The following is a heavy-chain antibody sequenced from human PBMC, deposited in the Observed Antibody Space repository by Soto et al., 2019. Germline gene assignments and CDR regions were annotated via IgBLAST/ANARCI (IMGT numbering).Heavy chain of an antibody. CDR2: ISAYNGNT. CDR1: GYTFTSYG. J-gene: IGHJ5*02. Sequence: ASVKVSCKASGYTFTSYGISWVRQAPGQGLEWMGWISAYNGNTNYAQKLQGRVTMTTDTSTSTAYMELRSLRSDDTAVYYCAREYYGPGSYPYWFDPWGQGTLVTVSS. CDR3: AREYYGPGSYPYWFDP. D-gene: IGHD3-10*01. V-gene: IGHV1-18*01.